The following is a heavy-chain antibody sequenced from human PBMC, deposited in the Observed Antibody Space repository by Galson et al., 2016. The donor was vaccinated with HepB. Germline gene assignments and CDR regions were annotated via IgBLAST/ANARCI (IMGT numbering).Heavy chain of an antibody. Sequence: NWVRQAPGKGLEWVSSISGSSTHIYYSDSVRGRSSVSRDNAKSTLFLQMNSLRAEDTAVYYCARRQLVPYIEGPITRDYYYGLDVWGQGTTVTVSS. V-gene: IGHV3-21*06. CDR2: ISGSSTHI. CDR3: ARRQLVPYIEGPITRDYYYGLDV. J-gene: IGHJ6*02. D-gene: IGHD6-6*01.